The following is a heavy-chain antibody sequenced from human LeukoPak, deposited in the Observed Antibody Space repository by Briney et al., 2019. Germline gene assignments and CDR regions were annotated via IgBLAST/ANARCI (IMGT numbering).Heavy chain of an antibody. V-gene: IGHV4-34*01. CDR1: SHSFSNGYC. J-gene: IGHJ4*02. Sequence: SETLSLTCAGSSHSFSNGYCWGWIRQAPGKGLEWIGEINHSGSTNYNPSLKSRVTISVDTSKNQFSLKLSSVTAADTAVYYCARELNQWGQGTLVTVSS. D-gene: IGHD1-14*01. CDR2: INHSGST. CDR3: ARELNQ.